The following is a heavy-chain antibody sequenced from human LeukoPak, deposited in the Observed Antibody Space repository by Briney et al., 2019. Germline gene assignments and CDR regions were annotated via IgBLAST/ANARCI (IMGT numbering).Heavy chain of an antibody. V-gene: IGHV4-39*01. Sequence: SETLSLTCTAPGGSISSSSYYWGWIRQPPGKGLEWIGSICYSGSTYYNPSLKSRVTISVDTSKNQFSLKLSSVTAADTAVYYCARLGDFWSGYLFDYWGQGTLVTVSS. J-gene: IGHJ4*02. CDR1: GGSISSSSYY. CDR2: ICYSGST. CDR3: ARLGDFWSGYLFDY. D-gene: IGHD3-3*01.